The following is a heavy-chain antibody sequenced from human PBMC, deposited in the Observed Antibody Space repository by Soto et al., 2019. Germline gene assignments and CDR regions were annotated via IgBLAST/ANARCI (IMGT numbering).Heavy chain of an antibody. J-gene: IGHJ4*02. D-gene: IGHD3-10*01. CDR3: TAEVVGTGFV. Sequence: SLNVSCNTSGFTFTGSAVQWVRQARGQRLEWMGRIVVGSVKTDYAQKFQERVTFTRDMSTSTVYMDLSSLRSDDTAVYYCTAEVVGTGFVWGQGTLVTVSS. V-gene: IGHV1-58*01. CDR1: GFTFTGSA. CDR2: IVVGSVKT.